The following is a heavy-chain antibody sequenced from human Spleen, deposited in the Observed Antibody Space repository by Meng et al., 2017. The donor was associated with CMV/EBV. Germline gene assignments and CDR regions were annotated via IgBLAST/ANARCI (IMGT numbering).Heavy chain of an antibody. CDR2: ISAYNGNT. CDR3: AREVVVPAAKGWADYYYGLDV. V-gene: IGHV1-18*01. D-gene: IGHD2-2*01. Sequence: ASVKVSCKASGYTFTSYGISWVRQAPGQGLEWMGWISAYNGNTNYAQKLQGRVTMTTDTSTSTAYMELRSLRSTDTAVYYCAREVVVPAAKGWADYYYGLDVWGQGTTVTVSS. J-gene: IGHJ6*02. CDR1: GYTFTSYG.